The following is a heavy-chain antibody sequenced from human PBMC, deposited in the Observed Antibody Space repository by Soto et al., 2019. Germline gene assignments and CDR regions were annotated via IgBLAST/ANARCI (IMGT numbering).Heavy chain of an antibody. D-gene: IGHD4-4*01. CDR2: IYSGGST. Sequence: GGSLRLSCVVSGFTVSSNYMSWVRQAPGEGLEWVSVIYSGGSTYYADSVKGRFTISRDNSKNTLYLQMNSLRDEDTAVYYCARDIYSSFDYWGQGTPVTVSS. CDR1: GFTVSSNY. J-gene: IGHJ4*02. V-gene: IGHV3-66*01. CDR3: ARDIYSSFDY.